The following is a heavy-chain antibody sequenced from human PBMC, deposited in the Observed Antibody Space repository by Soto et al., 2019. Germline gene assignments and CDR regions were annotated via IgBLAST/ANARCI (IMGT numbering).Heavy chain of an antibody. J-gene: IGHJ4*02. D-gene: IGHD3-3*01. CDR3: ATVKTIFGVVITYFDY. Sequence: ASVKVSCKVSGYTLTELSMHWVRQAPGKGLEWMGGFDPEDGETIYAQKFQGRVTMTEDTSTDTAYMELSSLRSEDTAVYYCATVKTIFGVVITYFDYWGQGTLVTVSS. CDR1: GYTLTELS. V-gene: IGHV1-24*01. CDR2: FDPEDGET.